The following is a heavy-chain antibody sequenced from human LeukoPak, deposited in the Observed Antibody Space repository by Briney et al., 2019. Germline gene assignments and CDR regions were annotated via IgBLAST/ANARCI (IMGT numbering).Heavy chain of an antibody. D-gene: IGHD3-9*01. CDR2: IYYSGST. J-gene: IGHJ6*04. CDR3: ARESLTSYYYYGMDV. V-gene: IGHV4-30-4*01. Sequence: SQTLSLTCTVPGGSISSGDYYWSWIRQPPGKGLEWIGYIYYSGSTYYNPSLKSRVTISVDTSKNQFSLKLSSVTAADTAVYYCARESLTSYYYYGMDVWGKGTTVTVSS. CDR1: GGSISSGDYY.